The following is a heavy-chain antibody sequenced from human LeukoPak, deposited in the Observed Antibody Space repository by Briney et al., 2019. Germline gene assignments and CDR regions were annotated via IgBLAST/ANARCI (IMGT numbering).Heavy chain of an antibody. D-gene: IGHD3-10*01. CDR1: GGSISSGSYY. Sequence: SETLSLTCTVSGGSISSGSYYWSWIRQPAGKGLEWIGRIYTSGSTNYNPSLKSRVTISVDTSKNQFSLKLSSVTAADTAVYYCARFSGCYCDYWGQGTLVTVSS. CDR3: ARFSGCYCDY. V-gene: IGHV4-61*02. CDR2: IYTSGST. J-gene: IGHJ4*02.